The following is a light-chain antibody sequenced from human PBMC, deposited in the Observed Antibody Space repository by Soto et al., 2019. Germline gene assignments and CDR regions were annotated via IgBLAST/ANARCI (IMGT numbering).Light chain of an antibody. Sequence: EIVLTQSTATLSLSAGERATLSCRASQSVSTYLAWYQQKPGQVPRLLISHASNRATGIPARFSGSGSGTDFTLTISSLEPEDFAVYYCQQRANGPPMYTFGQGTKLEIK. CDR3: QQRANGPPMYT. V-gene: IGKV3-11*01. CDR2: HAS. CDR1: QSVSTY. J-gene: IGKJ2*01.